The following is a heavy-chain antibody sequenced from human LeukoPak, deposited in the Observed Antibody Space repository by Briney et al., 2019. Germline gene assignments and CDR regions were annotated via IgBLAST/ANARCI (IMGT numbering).Heavy chain of an antibody. CDR2: MFPDGRT. CDR3: ARTNPVYGDYDY. Sequence: GGSLRLSCAVSGFSVNDNYMSWVRQAPGKGLQWVSVMFPDGRTYYADSVKGRFTISRDLAKNTLLLQMHSLRADDTAVHYCARTNPVYGDYDYWGQGTLVTVSS. CDR1: GFSVNDNY. J-gene: IGHJ4*02. D-gene: IGHD4-17*01. V-gene: IGHV3-53*01.